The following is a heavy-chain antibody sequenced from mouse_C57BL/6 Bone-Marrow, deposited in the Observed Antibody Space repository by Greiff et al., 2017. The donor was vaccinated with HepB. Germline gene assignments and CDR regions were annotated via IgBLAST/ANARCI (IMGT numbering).Heavy chain of an antibody. CDR2: ILPGSGST. V-gene: IGHV1-9*01. Sequence: VQLQQSGAELMKPGASVKLSCKATGYTFTGYWIEWVKQRPGHGLEWIGEILPGSGSTNYSEKFKGKATFTADTSSNTAYMQLSSLTTEDSAIYYCARGDYGSSFDYWGQGTTLTVSS. J-gene: IGHJ2*01. D-gene: IGHD1-1*01. CDR1: GYTFTGYW. CDR3: ARGDYGSSFDY.